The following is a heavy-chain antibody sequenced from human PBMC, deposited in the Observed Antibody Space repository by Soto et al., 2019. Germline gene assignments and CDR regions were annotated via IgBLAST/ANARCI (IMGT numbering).Heavy chain of an antibody. D-gene: IGHD3-3*01. V-gene: IGHV1-18*01. CDR3: ARDCPPYYAFWSGYYTVNWFDP. CDR1: GYTFTSYG. Sequence: GASVKVSCKASGYTFTSYGISWVRQAPGQGLEWMGWISAYNGNTNYAQKLQGRVTMTTDTSTSTAYMELRSLRSDDTAVYYCARDCPPYYAFWSGYYTVNWFDPWGQGTLVTVSS. J-gene: IGHJ5*02. CDR2: ISAYNGNT.